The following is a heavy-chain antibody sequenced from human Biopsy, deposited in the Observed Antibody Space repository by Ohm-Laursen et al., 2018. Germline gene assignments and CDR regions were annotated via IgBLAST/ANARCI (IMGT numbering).Heavy chain of an antibody. CDR1: GGTFSNSA. CDR2: IITFFRTV. J-gene: IGHJ6*02. Sequence: SVKVSCKVSGGTFSNSAIGWVRQAPGQGLEWMGGIITFFRTVNYAQNFQGRLTITADEFTDTAYMELRSLRSEDTAVYYCAPQTARDPDILTGAYHYDMAVWGQGTTVTVSS. D-gene: IGHD3-9*01. CDR3: APQTARDPDILTGAYHYDMAV. V-gene: IGHV1-69*13.